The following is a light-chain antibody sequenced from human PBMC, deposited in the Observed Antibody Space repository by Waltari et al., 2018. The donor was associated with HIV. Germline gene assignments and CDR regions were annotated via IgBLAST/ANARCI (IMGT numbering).Light chain of an antibody. CDR2: GNS. CDR3: QSYDSNLSGL. J-gene: IGLJ2*01. CDR1: SSNIGAGYD. Sequence: QSELKQPPSVSAAPGQRVTISCTGSSSNIGAGYDVPWYQQVPGRAPKVVIYGNSNRPSGVPDRFSGSKSGSSASLVITGLQSEDEADYYCQSYDSNLSGLFGGGTKVTVL. V-gene: IGLV1-40*01.